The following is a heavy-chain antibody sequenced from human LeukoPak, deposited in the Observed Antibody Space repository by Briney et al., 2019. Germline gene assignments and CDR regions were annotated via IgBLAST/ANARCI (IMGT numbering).Heavy chain of an antibody. V-gene: IGHV3-20*04. D-gene: IGHD1-26*01. CDR1: GFTFDDYG. CDR2: INWNGGST. J-gene: IGHJ6*03. CDR3: ARGQVGASAVSYYYYMDV. Sequence: GGSLRLSCAASGFTFDDYGMSWVRQAPGKGLEWVSGINWNGGSTGYADSVKGRFTISRDNAKNSLYLQMNSLRAEDTALYYCARGQVGASAVSYYYYMDVWDKGTTVTVYS.